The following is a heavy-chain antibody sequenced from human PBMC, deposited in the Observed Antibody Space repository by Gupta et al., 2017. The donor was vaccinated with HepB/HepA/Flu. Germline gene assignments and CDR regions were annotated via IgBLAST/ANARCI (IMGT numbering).Heavy chain of an antibody. Sequence: QVQLLQWGAGLLKPSETLSLTCGVFGESFSDYPWSWICQSPERGLEWIGEISHSGSANYNPYLKNRGTMSGDTSKNQISLNLRAVTAADTAIYYCARGRLRTATLKSGVGAKYGMDVWGQGTAVPVSS. CDR1: GESFSDYP. V-gene: IGHV4-34*01. CDR2: ISHSGSA. D-gene: IGHD3-16*01. J-gene: IGHJ6*02. CDR3: ARGRLRTATLKSGVGAKYGMDV.